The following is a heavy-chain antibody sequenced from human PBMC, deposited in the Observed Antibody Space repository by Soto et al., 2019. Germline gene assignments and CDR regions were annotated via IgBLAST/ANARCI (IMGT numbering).Heavy chain of an antibody. D-gene: IGHD6-6*01. CDR1: GGTFSSYA. CDR3: ARGGDSSSPTNYYYFYGIDV. CDR2: IIPIFGTA. V-gene: IGHV1-69*01. Sequence: QVQLVQSGAEVKKPGSSVKVSCKASGGTFSSYAISWVRQAPGQGLEWMGGIIPIFGTANYAQKFQGRVTITADESTSTAYMELSSLRSEDTGVYYCARGGDSSSPTNYYYFYGIDVWGQGTTVTVSS. J-gene: IGHJ6*02.